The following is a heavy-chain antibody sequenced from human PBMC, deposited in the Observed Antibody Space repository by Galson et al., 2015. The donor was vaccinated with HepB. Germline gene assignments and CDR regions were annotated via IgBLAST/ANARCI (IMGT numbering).Heavy chain of an antibody. J-gene: IGHJ4*02. CDR3: ARVPGDYFDY. Sequence: LVKVSCKASGGTFSDYAISWVRQAPGQGLEWMGRIIPILGTVNYAQKFQGRVTITADKSTSTAYMELSSLRSEDTAVYYCARVPGDYFDYWGQGTLVTVSS. CDR2: IIPILGTV. CDR1: GGTFSDYA. V-gene: IGHV1-69*04.